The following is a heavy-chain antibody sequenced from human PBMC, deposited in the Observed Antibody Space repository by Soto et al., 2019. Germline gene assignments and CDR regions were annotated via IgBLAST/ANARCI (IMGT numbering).Heavy chain of an antibody. Sequence: SVKVSCKASGGTFSSYAISWVRQAPGQGLEWMGGIIPIFGTANYAQKFQGRVTITADESTSTAYMELSSLRSEDTAVYYCARNRVAATFYFDYWGQGTLVTVSS. V-gene: IGHV1-69*13. CDR2: IIPIFGTA. J-gene: IGHJ4*02. D-gene: IGHD2-15*01. CDR3: ARNRVAATFYFDY. CDR1: GGTFSSYA.